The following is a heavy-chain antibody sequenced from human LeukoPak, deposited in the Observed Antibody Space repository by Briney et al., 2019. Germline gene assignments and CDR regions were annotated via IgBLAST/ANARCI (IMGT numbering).Heavy chain of an antibody. CDR1: GYTFTGYY. V-gene: IGHV1-2*02. CDR3: ARVRAARPSDLDY. CDR2: INPNSGGT. D-gene: IGHD6-6*01. J-gene: IGHJ4*02. Sequence: GASVKVFCKASGYTFTGYYMHWVRQAPGQGLEWMGWINPNSGGTNYAQKFQGRVTMTRDTSISTAYMELSRLRSDDTAVYYCARVRAARPSDLDYWGQGTLVTVSS.